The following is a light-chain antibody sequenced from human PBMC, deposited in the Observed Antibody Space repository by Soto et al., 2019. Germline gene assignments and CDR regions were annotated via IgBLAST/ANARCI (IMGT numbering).Light chain of an antibody. J-gene: IGLJ2*01. Sequence: QSALTQPASVSGSPGQSITISCTGTSSDVGGYNYVSWYQQHPGKAPKLMIYDVSNRPSGVSNRFSGSKSGNTASLTISGLQAEDEADYYCSSSTRSSTPVVFGGGTKLTVL. CDR1: SSDVGGYNY. CDR2: DVS. CDR3: SSSTRSSTPVV. V-gene: IGLV2-14*01.